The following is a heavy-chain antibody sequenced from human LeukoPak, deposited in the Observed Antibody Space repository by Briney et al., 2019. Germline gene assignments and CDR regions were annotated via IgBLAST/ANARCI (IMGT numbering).Heavy chain of an antibody. CDR3: ARVLFRFPVVVNGAFDI. CDR2: ISSSGSTI. CDR1: GFTFSSYE. Sequence: GGSLRLSCAASGFTFSSYEMNWVRQAPGKGLEWVSYISSSGSTIYYADSVKGRFTISRDNAKNSLYLQMNSLRAEDTAVYYCARVLFRFPVVVNGAFDIWGQGTMVTVSS. J-gene: IGHJ3*02. V-gene: IGHV3-48*03. D-gene: IGHD3-22*01.